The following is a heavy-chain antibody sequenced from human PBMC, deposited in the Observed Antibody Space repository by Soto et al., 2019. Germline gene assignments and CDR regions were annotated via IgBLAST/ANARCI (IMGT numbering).Heavy chain of an antibody. CDR1: GFMFSSYG. J-gene: IGHJ4*02. D-gene: IGHD3-3*01. Sequence: QVQLVESGGGVVQPGTSLRLSCAASGFMFSSYGMFWVRQAPGKGLEWVAVLTYDGRNAYYGESVKGRFTISRDNSNNSLYLQMNNLRIDDTAVYYCGKGKGVTRSGVVYFDYWGLGTALTVSS. CDR2: LTYDGRNA. CDR3: GKGKGVTRSGVVYFDY. V-gene: IGHV3-30*18.